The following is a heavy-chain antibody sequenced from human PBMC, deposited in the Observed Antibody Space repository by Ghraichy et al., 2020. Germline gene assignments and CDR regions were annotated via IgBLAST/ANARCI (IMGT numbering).Heavy chain of an antibody. J-gene: IGHJ4*02. D-gene: IGHD6-13*01. CDR1: GGSFSNYY. CDR3: ARPRIAAAGGRFDY. V-gene: IGHV4-34*01. CDR2: INHSGST. Sequence: SQTLSLTCAVYGGSFSNYYWSWIRQSPGKGLEWIGEINHSGSTKYNPSLKSRVTISVDTSKNQFSLKLSSVTAADTAVYYCARPRIAAAGGRFDYWGQGTLVTVSS.